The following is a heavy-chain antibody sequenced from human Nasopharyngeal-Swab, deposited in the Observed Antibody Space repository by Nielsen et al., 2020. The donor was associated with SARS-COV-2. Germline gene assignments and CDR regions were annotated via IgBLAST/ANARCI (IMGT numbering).Heavy chain of an antibody. CDR2: LLFDGSDA. CDR1: GFTFSSYG. V-gene: IGHV3-33*01. D-gene: IGHD5-12*01. CDR3: TRDGGYRAAYYGYLDL. J-gene: IGHJ2*01. Sequence: GESLKISCAASGFTFSSYGMHWVRQAPGKGLEWVGMLLFDGSDAHYADSVKGRFIISRDNSKNTLYLQMNSLRDEDTAVYYCTRDGGYRAAYYGYLDLWGRGTLLTVSS.